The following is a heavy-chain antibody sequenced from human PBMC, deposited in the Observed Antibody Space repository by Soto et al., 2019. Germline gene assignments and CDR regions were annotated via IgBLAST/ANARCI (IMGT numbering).Heavy chain of an antibody. D-gene: IGHD3-3*01. V-gene: IGHV4-59*01. J-gene: IGHJ6*02. CDR2: IYYSGST. CDR3: ARGGAPTIHYYCGMDV. CDR1: GGSISSYC. Sequence: SEILSLTWTVSGGSISSYCWSWIRQPPGKGLEWIGYIYYSGSTNYNPSLKSRVTISVDTSKNQFSLKLSSVTAANTAVYYCARGGAPTIHYYCGMDVWGQGTTVTVS.